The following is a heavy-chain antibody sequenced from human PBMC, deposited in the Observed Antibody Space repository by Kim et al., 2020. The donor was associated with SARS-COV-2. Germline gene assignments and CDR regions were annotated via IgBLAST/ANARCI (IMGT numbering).Heavy chain of an antibody. J-gene: IGHJ5*02. CDR3: AKLSRSTYSYAPSDWFAP. V-gene: IGHV3-23*01. CDR1: GFTFSSYA. CDR2: ISGSGGST. Sequence: GGSLRLSCAASGFTFSSYAMSWVRQAPGKGLEWVSAISGSGGSTFYADSVKGRFTISRDNSKNTVSLQMVTLRVEDTAVYYCAKLSRSTYSYAPSDWFAP. D-gene: IGHD3-10*01.